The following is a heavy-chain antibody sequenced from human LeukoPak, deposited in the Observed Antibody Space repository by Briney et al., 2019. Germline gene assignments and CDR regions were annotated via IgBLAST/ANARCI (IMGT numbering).Heavy chain of an antibody. Sequence: GGSLRLSCAASGFTFSSYWMHWVRQAPGKWLVWVSRINGDGSSTTYPDSVKGRFTISRENAKNTLYLQMNSLRAEDTAVYYCAREYLGYFDWYNADDAFDIWGQGTMVTVSS. J-gene: IGHJ3*02. CDR1: GFTFSSYW. D-gene: IGHD3-9*01. V-gene: IGHV3-74*01. CDR3: AREYLGYFDWYNADDAFDI. CDR2: INGDGSST.